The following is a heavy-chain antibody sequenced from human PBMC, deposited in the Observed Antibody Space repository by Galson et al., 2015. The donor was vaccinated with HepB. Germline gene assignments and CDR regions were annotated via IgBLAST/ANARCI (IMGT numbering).Heavy chain of an antibody. CDR3: AKREARNSGPFDL. D-gene: IGHD6-19*01. Sequence: SLRLSCAASGFTFSSYGMHWVRQAPGKGLEWVTYITYDGSDQNYARSVKGRFTISRDNSKSMLYLRMDSLRAEDTAVYHCAKREARNSGPFDLWGQGALVTVSS. V-gene: IGHV3-30*18. J-gene: IGHJ4*02. CDR2: ITYDGSDQ. CDR1: GFTFSSYG.